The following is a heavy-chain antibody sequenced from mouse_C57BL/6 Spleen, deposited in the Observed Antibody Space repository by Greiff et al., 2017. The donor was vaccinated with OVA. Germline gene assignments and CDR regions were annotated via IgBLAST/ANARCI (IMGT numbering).Heavy chain of an antibody. D-gene: IGHD1-1*01. CDR1: GYAFSSSW. J-gene: IGHJ1*03. V-gene: IGHV1-82*01. CDR2: IYPGDGDT. CDR3: AREDYYGSSPPHFDV. Sequence: QVQLQQSGPELVKPGASVKISCKASGYAFSSSWMNWVKQRPGKGLEWIGRIYPGDGDTNYNGKFKGKATLTADKSSSTAYMQLSSLTSEDSAVYFCAREDYYGSSPPHFDVWGTGTTVTVSS.